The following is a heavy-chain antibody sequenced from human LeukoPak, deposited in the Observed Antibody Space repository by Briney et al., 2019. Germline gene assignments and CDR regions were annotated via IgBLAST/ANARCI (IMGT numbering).Heavy chain of an antibody. CDR2: ISYDGSNK. CDR1: GFTFSSYA. CDR3: ARVSGKWLLLRHFDY. Sequence: PGGSLRLSCAASGFTFSSYAMRWVRQAPGKGREWGAVISYDGSNKYYADCVKGRFTMSRENSKNTVYAQMNSLRAEDTAVYYCARVSGKWLLLRHFDYWGQGTLVTVSS. D-gene: IGHD3-22*01. V-gene: IGHV3-30-3*01. J-gene: IGHJ4*02.